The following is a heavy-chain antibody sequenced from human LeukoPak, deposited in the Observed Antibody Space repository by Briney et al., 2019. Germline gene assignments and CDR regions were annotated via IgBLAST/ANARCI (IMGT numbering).Heavy chain of an antibody. CDR2: ISSGSSYIYST. D-gene: IGHD6-6*01. CDR1: GFSVSLYS. Sequence: GGSLRLSCAASGFSVSLYSMGWVRQAPGKGLEWVSSISSGSSYIYSTYYADSVKGRFTISRDSTKNSLYLQINSLRAEDTAVYYCARAASHYYFDSWGQGTLVTVSS. J-gene: IGHJ4*02. V-gene: IGHV3-21*01. CDR3: ARAASHYYFDS.